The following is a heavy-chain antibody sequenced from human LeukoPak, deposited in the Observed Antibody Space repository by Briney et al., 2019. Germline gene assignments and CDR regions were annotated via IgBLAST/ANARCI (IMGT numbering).Heavy chain of an antibody. CDR3: AKDHNDFWSGYPPN. V-gene: IGHV3-23*01. Sequence: GGSLRLSCVASGFSFSHHAMTWVRQAPGQGLEWVSAIGGSGGGIFYADSVKGRFTISRDNSKNTLYLRMSSLRADDTAVYYCAKDHNDFWSGYPPNWGQGTLVSVSS. J-gene: IGHJ4*02. D-gene: IGHD3-3*01. CDR1: GFSFSHHA. CDR2: IGGSGGGI.